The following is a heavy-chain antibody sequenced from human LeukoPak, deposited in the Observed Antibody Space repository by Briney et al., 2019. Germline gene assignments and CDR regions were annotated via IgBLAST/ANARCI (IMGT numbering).Heavy chain of an antibody. V-gene: IGHV3-53*01. D-gene: IGHD1-7*01. CDR3: ARGLRITGTDYYFDH. CDR1: GFTVSSNY. CDR2: IYSGGST. Sequence: GGSLRLSCAASGFTVSSNYMSWVRQAPGKGLEWVSVIYSGGSTYYADSVKGRFTISRDNSKNTLYLQMNSLRAEDTAVYYCARGLRITGTDYYFDHWGQGTLVTVSS. J-gene: IGHJ4*02.